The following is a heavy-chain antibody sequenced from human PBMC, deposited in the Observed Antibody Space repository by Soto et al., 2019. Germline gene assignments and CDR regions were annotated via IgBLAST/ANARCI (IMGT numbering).Heavy chain of an antibody. Sequence: QVQLVQSGGEVKKPGASVRGSCKNAGRTFLISAIAWGRPAPGQGLEWMGGIIPILGTIHIAQNFQGRVNFTADRSTSTAYMDLSSLRSEDTATYFCARGKEWEQPSNHYYFDYWGQGSQVIVSS. CDR2: IIPILGTI. D-gene: IGHD1-26*01. CDR1: GRTFLISA. J-gene: IGHJ4*02. V-gene: IGHV1-69*06. CDR3: ARGKEWEQPSNHYYFDY.